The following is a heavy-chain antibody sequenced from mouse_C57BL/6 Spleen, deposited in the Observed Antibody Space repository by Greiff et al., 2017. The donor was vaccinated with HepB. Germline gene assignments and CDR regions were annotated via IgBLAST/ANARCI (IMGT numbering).Heavy chain of an antibody. D-gene: IGHD1-1*01. CDR3: ASVGLLLDWYFDV. CDR1: GYTFTSYW. Sequence: QVQLQQPGAELVRPGSSVKLSCKASGYTFTSYWMHWVKQRPIQGLEWIGNIDPSDSETHYNQKFKDKATLTVDKSSSTAYMQLSSLTSEDSAVYYCASVGLLLDWYFDVWGTGTTVTVSS. J-gene: IGHJ1*03. CDR2: IDPSDSET. V-gene: IGHV1-52*01.